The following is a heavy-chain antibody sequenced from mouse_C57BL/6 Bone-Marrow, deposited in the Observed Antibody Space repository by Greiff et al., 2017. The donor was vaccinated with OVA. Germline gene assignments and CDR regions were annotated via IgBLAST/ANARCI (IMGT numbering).Heavy chain of an antibody. Sequence: EVKVVESGGGLVKPGGSLKLSCAASGFTFSSYAMSWVRQTPEKRLEWVATISDGGSYTYYPDNVKGRFTISRDNAKNNLYLQMSHLKSEDTAMYYCARGGYYVRYAMDYWGQGTSVTVSS. J-gene: IGHJ4*01. CDR3: ARGGYYVRYAMDY. D-gene: IGHD2-3*01. CDR2: ISDGGSYT. CDR1: GFTFSSYA. V-gene: IGHV5-4*03.